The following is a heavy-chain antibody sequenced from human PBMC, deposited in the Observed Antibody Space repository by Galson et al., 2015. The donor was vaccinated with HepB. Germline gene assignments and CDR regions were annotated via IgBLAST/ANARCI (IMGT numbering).Heavy chain of an antibody. V-gene: IGHV1-2*02. CDR1: GYTFTDHY. Sequence: SVKVSCKASGYTFTDHYIHWVRQAPGQGLEWMGWVNPKSGATTYVQVFQGRVTMTRDTSITTAYMEVSRLISDDTAVYYCARVRAGGWDFDYWGQGTLVTVSS. CDR3: ARVRAGGWDFDY. J-gene: IGHJ4*02. D-gene: IGHD6-19*01. CDR2: VNPKSGAT.